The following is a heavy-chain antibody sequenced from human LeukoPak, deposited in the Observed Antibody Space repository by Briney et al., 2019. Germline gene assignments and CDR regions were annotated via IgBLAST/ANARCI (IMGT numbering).Heavy chain of an antibody. CDR2: IKQDESGK. CDR1: GFTFSSYW. CDR3: ARVSSSMGGAADY. Sequence: GGSLRLSCAASGFTFSSYWMSWVRQAPGKGLEWVANIKQDESGKYYVDSVKGRFTISRDNAKNSLFLQMNSLRADDTAVYYCARVSSSMGGAADYWGQGTLVTVSS. D-gene: IGHD6-6*01. J-gene: IGHJ4*02. V-gene: IGHV3-7*01.